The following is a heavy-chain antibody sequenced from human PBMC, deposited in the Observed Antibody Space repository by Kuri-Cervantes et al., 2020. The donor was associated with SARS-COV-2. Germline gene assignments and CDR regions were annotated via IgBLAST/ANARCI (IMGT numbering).Heavy chain of an antibody. J-gene: IGHJ6*02. CDR2: IYPGDSGT. V-gene: IGHV5-51*01. CDR1: GYSFTSYW. CDR3: ARHRGGGYYYSSGLDD. D-gene: IGHD3-22*01. Sequence: KVSCKGSGYSFTSYWIGWVRQLPGKGLEWMGIIYPGDSGTRYSPSFQGQVTITAEKSISTANLQWSNLKASDTAMYYCARHRGGGYYYSSGLDDWGQGTTVTVSS.